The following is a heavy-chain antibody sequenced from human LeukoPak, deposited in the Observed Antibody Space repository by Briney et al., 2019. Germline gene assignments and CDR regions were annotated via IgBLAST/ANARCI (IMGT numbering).Heavy chain of an antibody. V-gene: IGHV3-7*02. Sequence: GGSLRLSCAASLSTLSTYWVTWFRQTPGGGLEWVASLKQDGSDKYYVDSVKGRFTISRGNAGNSLYLQMNSLRAEDTAVYYCARGAFGGDGDYWGQGTLVTVSS. CDR1: LSTLSTYW. D-gene: IGHD2-21*02. CDR3: ARGAFGGDGDY. CDR2: LKQDGSDK. J-gene: IGHJ4*02.